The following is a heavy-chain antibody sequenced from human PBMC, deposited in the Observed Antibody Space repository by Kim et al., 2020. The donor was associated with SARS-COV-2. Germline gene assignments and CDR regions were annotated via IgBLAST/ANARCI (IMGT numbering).Heavy chain of an antibody. Sequence: TTAYTPALTSRVTISIDTSRNQFSLKVTSVTAADTAVYYCARVRGATVVTEWGQGTLVTVST. CDR2: TT. V-gene: IGHV4-59*01. J-gene: IGHJ4*02. CDR3: ARVRGATVVTE. D-gene: IGHD4-17*01.